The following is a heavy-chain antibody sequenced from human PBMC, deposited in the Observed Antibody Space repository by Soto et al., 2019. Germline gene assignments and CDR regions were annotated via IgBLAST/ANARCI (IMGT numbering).Heavy chain of an antibody. V-gene: IGHV1-69*18. Sequence: QVQLVQSGTEVKKPGASVKVSCKASGGTFSRSGFHWVRQAPGQGLEWMGMIVPSVDTTNYAQKFQARVTISADQFTSTVYMELRSLKSECTAIYYCARCPQPPDTADPYAVDVWGQGPRVIVS. CDR3: ARCPQPPDTADPYAVDV. CDR2: IVPSVDTT. D-gene: IGHD5-18*01. CDR1: GGTFSRSG. J-gene: IGHJ6*02.